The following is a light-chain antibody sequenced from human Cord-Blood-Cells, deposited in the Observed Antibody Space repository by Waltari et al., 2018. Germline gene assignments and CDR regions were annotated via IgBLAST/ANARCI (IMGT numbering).Light chain of an antibody. CDR3: KSYDSSLSGYV. V-gene: IGLV1-40*01. Sequence: QSVLTQPPSVSGAQGQRVTISCTGSSTNIVAGYDVHEYQQLPGTAPNLLIYGNSNRPSGVPDRFSGSKSGPSASLAITGLQAEDEADYYCKSYDSSLSGYVFGTGTKVTVL. J-gene: IGLJ1*01. CDR1: STNIVAGYD. CDR2: GNS.